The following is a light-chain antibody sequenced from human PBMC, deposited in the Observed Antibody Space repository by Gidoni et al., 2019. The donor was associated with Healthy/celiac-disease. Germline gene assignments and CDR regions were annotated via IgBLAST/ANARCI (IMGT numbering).Light chain of an antibody. CDR2: EGS. Sequence: QSALTQPASVSGSPGQSITISCTGNSSDVGSYNLVSWYQQHPGKAPKLMIYEGSKRPSGVSNRFSGSKSGNTASLTISGLQAEDEADYYCCSYAGSSVFGGGTKLTVL. V-gene: IGLV2-23*01. J-gene: IGLJ2*01. CDR1: SSDVGSYNL. CDR3: CSYAGSSV.